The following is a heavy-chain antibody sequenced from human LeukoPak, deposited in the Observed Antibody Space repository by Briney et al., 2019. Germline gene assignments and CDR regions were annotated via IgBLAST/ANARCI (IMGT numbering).Heavy chain of an antibody. D-gene: IGHD6-13*01. Sequence: ASVKVSCKASGYTFTGYYMHWVRQAPGQGLEWMGRINPNSGGTNYAQKFQGRVTMTRDTSISTAYMELSRLRSDDTAVYYCARDNKAAAEFDYWGQGTLVTVSS. CDR2: INPNSGGT. V-gene: IGHV1-2*06. CDR3: ARDNKAAAEFDY. J-gene: IGHJ4*02. CDR1: GYTFTGYY.